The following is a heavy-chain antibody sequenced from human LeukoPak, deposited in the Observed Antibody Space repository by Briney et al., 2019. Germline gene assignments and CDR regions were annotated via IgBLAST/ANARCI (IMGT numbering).Heavy chain of an antibody. V-gene: IGHV4-39*07. CDR1: GGSISSSSYY. CDR2: IYYSGST. J-gene: IGHJ4*02. D-gene: IGHD2-15*01. CDR3: ARGRYYCSGGSCYTNHLEGY. Sequence: SETLSLTCTVSGGSISSSSYYWGWIRQPPGKGLEWIGSIYYSGSTYYNPSLKSRVTISVDTSKNQFSLKLSSVTAADTAVYYCARGRYYCSGGSCYTNHLEGYWGQGTLVTVSS.